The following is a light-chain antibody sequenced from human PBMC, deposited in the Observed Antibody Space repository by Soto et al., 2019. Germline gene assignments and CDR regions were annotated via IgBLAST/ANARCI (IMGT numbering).Light chain of an antibody. V-gene: IGLV2-14*01. CDR1: SSDVGGYNY. J-gene: IGLJ2*01. Sequence: QSALTQPASLSGSPGQSITISCTGTSSDVGGYNYFSWYQQHPGKAPKLMIYDVSNRPSGVSNRFSGSKSGNTASLTISGLQAEDEADYYCISYASSSTVVFGGGTQLTVL. CDR2: DVS. CDR3: ISYASSSTVV.